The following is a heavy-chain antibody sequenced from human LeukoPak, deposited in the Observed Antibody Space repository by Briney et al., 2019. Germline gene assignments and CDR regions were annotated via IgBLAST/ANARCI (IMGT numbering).Heavy chain of an antibody. D-gene: IGHD2-15*01. CDR2: VSSSDSSS. Sequence: SGGSLRLSCSASGFTFSSYAMTWVRQAPGKGLEWVSTVSSSDSSSYYADSVKGRFTISRDNSKNTLYLQMNSLRAEDTAVYYCAKGRGYCSGGSCYSDYWGQGTLVTVSS. J-gene: IGHJ4*02. CDR1: GFTFSSYA. V-gene: IGHV3-23*01. CDR3: AKGRGYCSGGSCYSDY.